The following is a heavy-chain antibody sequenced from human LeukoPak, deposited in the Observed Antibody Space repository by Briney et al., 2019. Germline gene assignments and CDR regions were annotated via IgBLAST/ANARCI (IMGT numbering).Heavy chain of an antibody. CDR3: ARRRIMITFGGVIAYFDY. D-gene: IGHD3-16*02. V-gene: IGHV4-34*01. Sequence: SETLSLTCAVYGGSFSGYYWSWIRQPPGKGLEWIGEINHSGSTNYNPSLKSRVTISVDTSKNQFSLKLSSVTAADTAVYYCARRRIMITFGGVIAYFDYWGQGTLVTVSS. J-gene: IGHJ4*02. CDR1: GGSFSGYY. CDR2: INHSGST.